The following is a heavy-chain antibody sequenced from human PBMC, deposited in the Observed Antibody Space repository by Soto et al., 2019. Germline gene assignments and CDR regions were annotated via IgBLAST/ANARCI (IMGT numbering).Heavy chain of an antibody. D-gene: IGHD3-10*01. V-gene: IGHV4-34*01. CDR3: ARGFGSGSYYRTDY. CDR2: INHSGST. J-gene: IGHJ4*02. CDR1: GGSFSGYY. Sequence: SETLSLTCAVYGGSFSGYYWSWIRQPPGKGLEWIGEINHSGSTNYNPSLKSRVTISVDTSKNQFSLKLSSVTAADTAVYYCARGFGSGSYYRTDYWGQGTLVTVSS.